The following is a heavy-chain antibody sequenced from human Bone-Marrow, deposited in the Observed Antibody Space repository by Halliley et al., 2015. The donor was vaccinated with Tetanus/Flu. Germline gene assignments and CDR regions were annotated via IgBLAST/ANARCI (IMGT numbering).Heavy chain of an antibody. CDR2: TMDSGPT. Sequence: PGRGLGWIGYTMDSGPTFYSPALKGRVAFSIDASKNRFSLRLTSVTPSDTAVYYCARHAWGIDSWGPGMLVTVSS. J-gene: IGHJ5*01. CDR3: ARHAWGIDS. V-gene: IGHV4-59*08. D-gene: IGHD3-16*01.